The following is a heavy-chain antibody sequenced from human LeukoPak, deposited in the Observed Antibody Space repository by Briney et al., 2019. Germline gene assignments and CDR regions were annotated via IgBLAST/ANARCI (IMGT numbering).Heavy chain of an antibody. D-gene: IGHD3-22*01. CDR2: ISSSGSTI. Sequence: PGGSLRLSCAASGFTFSSYEMNWVRQAPGKGLEWVSYISSSGSTIYYADSVKGRFTISGDNAKNSLYLQMNSLRAEDTAVYYCARGRSGYQNYWGQGTLVTVSS. J-gene: IGHJ4*02. V-gene: IGHV3-48*03. CDR3: ARGRSGYQNY. CDR1: GFTFSSYE.